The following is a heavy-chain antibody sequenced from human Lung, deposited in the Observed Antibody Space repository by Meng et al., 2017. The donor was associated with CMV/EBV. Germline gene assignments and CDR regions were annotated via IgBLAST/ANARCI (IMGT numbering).Heavy chain of an antibody. CDR1: GYTFTNYD. CDR3: ARAWVLVTPVGGPPCVAPVVDHYGMDV. J-gene: IGHJ6*02. D-gene: IGHD2-2*01. Sequence: SXXVSXKASGYTFTNYDIHWVRQAPGHGPEWMGWVNPNSGNTGYAQRFQGRVTMTRDTSTRTAYMELSSLRSDDTAVYYCARAWVLVTPVGGPPCVAPVVDHYGMDVWGQGTTVTVSS. V-gene: IGHV1-8*01. CDR2: VNPNSGNT.